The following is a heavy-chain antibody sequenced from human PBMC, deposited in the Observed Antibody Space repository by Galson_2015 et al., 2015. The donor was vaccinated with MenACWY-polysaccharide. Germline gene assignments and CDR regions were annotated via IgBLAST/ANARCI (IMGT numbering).Heavy chain of an antibody. CDR1: EFTFSTYW. V-gene: IGHV3-74*01. CDR2: INGDGSST. Sequence: SLRLSCAASEFTFSTYWMHWVRQAPGKGLVWVSRINGDGSSTSYADSVKGRFTISRDNAKNTLYLQMSSLRAEDTEVYYCARGGRGPYWYFDLWGRGTLVTVSS. CDR3: ARGGRGPYWYFDL. J-gene: IGHJ2*01.